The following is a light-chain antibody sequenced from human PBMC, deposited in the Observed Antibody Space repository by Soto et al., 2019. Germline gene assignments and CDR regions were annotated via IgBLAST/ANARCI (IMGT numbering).Light chain of an antibody. V-gene: IGLV2-14*01. Sequence: QSALTQPASVSGSPGQSITISCTGTSSYVGGYNYVSWYQQHPGNAPKLMIYEVSNRPSGVSNRFSGSKSGNTASLTISGLQAEDEADYYCSSYASSNTWVFGGGTKVT. J-gene: IGLJ3*02. CDR3: SSYASSNTWV. CDR2: EVS. CDR1: SSYVGGYNY.